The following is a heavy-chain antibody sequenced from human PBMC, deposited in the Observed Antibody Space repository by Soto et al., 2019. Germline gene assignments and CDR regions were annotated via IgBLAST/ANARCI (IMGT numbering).Heavy chain of an antibody. D-gene: IGHD2-15*01. CDR3: ARVADCSGGRCYFSVDY. V-gene: IGHV4-30-4*01. Sequence: SETLCLTCTVSGGSISSGGYYWSWNRQPPGKGLEWIGYIYYSGSTYYNPSLKSRVTTSVDTSKNQFSLRLSSVTAADTAVYYCARVADCSGGRCYFSVDYWGQGTLVTVS. CDR2: IYYSGST. J-gene: IGHJ4*02. CDR1: GGSISSGGYY.